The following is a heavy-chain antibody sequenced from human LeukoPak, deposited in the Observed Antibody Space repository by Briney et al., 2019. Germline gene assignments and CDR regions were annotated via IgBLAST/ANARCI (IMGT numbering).Heavy chain of an antibody. D-gene: IGHD3-10*01. CDR3: ARAGGSGSYCLDY. V-gene: IGHV3-64*01. CDR1: GFTFSSYA. J-gene: IGHJ4*02. Sequence: GGSLRLSCAASGFTFSSYAMHWVRQAPGKGLEYVSAISSNGGSTYYANSVKGRFTISRDNSKNTLYLQMGSLRAEDMAVYYCARAGGSGSYCLDYWGQGTLVTVSS. CDR2: ISSNGGST.